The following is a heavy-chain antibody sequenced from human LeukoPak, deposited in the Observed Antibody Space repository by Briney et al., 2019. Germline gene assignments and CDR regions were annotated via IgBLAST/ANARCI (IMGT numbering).Heavy chain of an antibody. Sequence: GGSLRLSXAASGFTFSSYAMSWVRQAPGKGLEWVSAISGSGGSTYYADSVKGRFTISRDNSNNTLYLQMNSLGVEDTAIYYCAKDGRNLIMTTGTTSDYWGQGTLVTVSS. D-gene: IGHD4-11*01. CDR3: AKDGRNLIMTTGTTSDY. CDR2: ISGSGGST. J-gene: IGHJ4*02. V-gene: IGHV3-23*01. CDR1: GFTFSSYA.